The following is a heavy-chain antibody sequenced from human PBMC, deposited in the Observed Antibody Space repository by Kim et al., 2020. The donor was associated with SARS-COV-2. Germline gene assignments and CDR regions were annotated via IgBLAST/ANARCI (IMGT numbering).Heavy chain of an antibody. J-gene: IGHJ6*03. CDR1: GFTFSSYE. CDR2: IGSSGSTI. CDR3: ARAMEVVAAFYYMDV. D-gene: IGHD2-15*01. V-gene: IGHV3-48*03. Sequence: GGSLRLSCAASGFTFSSYEMNWVRQAPGKGLEWVSYIGSSGSTIYYADSVKGRFTVSRDNAKNSLYLQVNSLKVEDTAVYYCARAMEVVAAFYYMDVWGKGTTVTVAS.